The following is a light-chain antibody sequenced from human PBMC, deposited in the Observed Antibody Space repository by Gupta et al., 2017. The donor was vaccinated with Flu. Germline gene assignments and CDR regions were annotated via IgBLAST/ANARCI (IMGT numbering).Light chain of an antibody. Sequence: SYVLTQPPPLSVAPGQTAIITCEGNNIGGSYVHWYHKQPGSAPALVLHDDSDRPSRIPHRCSVSNSGNTDTPTISGVEAGYEADYYCQVWASNSVQHSLFGGGTQLTVL. V-gene: IGLV3-21*02. CDR2: DDS. CDR1: NIGGSY. J-gene: IGLJ2*01. CDR3: QVWASNSVQHSL.